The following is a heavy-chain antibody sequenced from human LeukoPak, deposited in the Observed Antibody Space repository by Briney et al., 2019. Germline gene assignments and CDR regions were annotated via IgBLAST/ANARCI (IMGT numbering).Heavy chain of an antibody. CDR1: GYTLTELS. D-gene: IGHD3-9*01. CDR2: FDPEDGET. V-gene: IGHV1-24*01. CDR3: ASLETYYDILTGPTPNWFDP. J-gene: IGHJ5*02. Sequence: ASVKVSCKVSGYTLTELSMHWVRQAPGKGLEWMGGFDPEDGETIYAQKFQGRVTMTEDTSTDTAYMELSSLRSEDTAVYYCASLETYYDILTGPTPNWFDPWGQGTLVTVSS.